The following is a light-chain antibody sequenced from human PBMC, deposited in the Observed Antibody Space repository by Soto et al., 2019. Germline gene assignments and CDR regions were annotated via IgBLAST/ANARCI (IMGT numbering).Light chain of an antibody. J-gene: IGKJ4*01. CDR2: DAY. CDR1: QSVFGY. V-gene: IGKV3-11*01. Sequence: EVVLTQSPATLSLSPGDRATLSCRASQSVFGYLAWYQHKPGQAPRLLIYDAYKRATGVPARFSGSGSETDFSLIISSLEPEDFAVYYCQQRSDSPPLTCAGGTKVEIK. CDR3: QQRSDSPPLT.